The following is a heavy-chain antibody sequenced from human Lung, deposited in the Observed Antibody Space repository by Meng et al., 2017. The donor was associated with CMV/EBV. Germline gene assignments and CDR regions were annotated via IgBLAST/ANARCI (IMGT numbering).Heavy chain of an antibody. V-gene: IGHV3-9*01. D-gene: IGHD3-22*01. J-gene: IGHJ4*02. Sequence: SLRLXXAASGFTFDDYTMYWVRQAPGKGLEWVSGISWNSGNILYADSVKGRFTISRDNAKNSLYLQMNSLRAEDTALYYCAKDIDPDSSGYLDYWGQGTLVTVSS. CDR3: AKDIDPDSSGYLDY. CDR2: ISWNSGNI. CDR1: GFTFDDYT.